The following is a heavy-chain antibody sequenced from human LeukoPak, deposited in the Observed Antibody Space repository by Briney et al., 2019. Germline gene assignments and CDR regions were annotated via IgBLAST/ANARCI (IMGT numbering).Heavy chain of an antibody. V-gene: IGHV1-8*02. CDR2: MNPNSGNT. J-gene: IGHJ6*02. CDR1: GYTFTSYG. D-gene: IGHD3-10*01. CDR3: AAAPITMVRGVIINPTGWYYGMDV. Sequence: ASVKVSCKASGYTFTSYGINWVRQATGQGLEWMGWMNPNSGNTGYAQKFQGRVTMTRNTSISTAYMELSSLRSEDTAVYYCAAAPITMVRGVIINPTGWYYGMDVWGQGTTVTVSS.